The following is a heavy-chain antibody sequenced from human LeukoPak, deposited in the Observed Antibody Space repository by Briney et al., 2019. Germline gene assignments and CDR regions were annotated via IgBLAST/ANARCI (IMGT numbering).Heavy chain of an antibody. CDR3: ARDSWGYYDFWRRPYYGMDV. D-gene: IGHD3-3*01. V-gene: IGHV3-30-3*01. CDR1: GFTFSSYA. J-gene: IGHJ6*02. Sequence: GGSLRLSCAASGFTFSSYAMHWVRQAPGKGLEWVAVISYDGSNKYYADSVKGRFTTSGDNSKNTLYLQMNSLRAEDTAVYCCARDSWGYYDFWRRPYYGMDVWGQGTTVTVSS. CDR2: ISYDGSNK.